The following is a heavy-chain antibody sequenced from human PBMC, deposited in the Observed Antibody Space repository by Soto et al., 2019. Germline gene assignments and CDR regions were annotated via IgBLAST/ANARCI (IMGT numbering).Heavy chain of an antibody. CDR2: INSDGSTT. Sequence: GGSLRLSCAASGFTFSSYWMHWVRQAPGKGLVWVSRINSDGSTTSYADSVKGRFTISRDNAKNTLYLQMNSLRAEDTAVYYCASSDYDFWSGLDYGMDVWGQGTTVTVSS. D-gene: IGHD3-3*01. J-gene: IGHJ6*02. CDR3: ASSDYDFWSGLDYGMDV. CDR1: GFTFSSYW. V-gene: IGHV3-74*01.